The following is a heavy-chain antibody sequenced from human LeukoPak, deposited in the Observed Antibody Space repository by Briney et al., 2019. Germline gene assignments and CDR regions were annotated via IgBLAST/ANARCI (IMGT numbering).Heavy chain of an antibody. CDR2: INQDGSEK. CDR1: GFTFSTSW. CDR3: GVVY. V-gene: IGHV3-7*01. J-gene: IGHJ4*02. Sequence: GGSLRLSCADSGFTFSTSWMNWVRQAPGKGLEWVANINQDGSEKYYVDSVKGRFSISRDNAKNSLYLQMNSLRAEDTAVYYCGVVYWGQGILVTVSS.